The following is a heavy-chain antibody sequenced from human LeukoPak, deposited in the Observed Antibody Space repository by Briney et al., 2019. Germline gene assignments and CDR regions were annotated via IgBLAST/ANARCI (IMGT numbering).Heavy chain of an antibody. J-gene: IGHJ6*04. CDR2: IYYSAST. CDR3: ARGDGDHHNGMDV. CDR1: GGSISSGDYY. Sequence: PSETLSLTCTVSGGSISSGDYYWSWIRQPPGKGLEWIGYIYYSASTYYNPSLKSRVTISVDTSKNQFSLKLSSVTAADTAVYYCARGDGDHHNGMDVWAKGTTVTVSS. V-gene: IGHV4-30-4*01. D-gene: IGHD4-17*01.